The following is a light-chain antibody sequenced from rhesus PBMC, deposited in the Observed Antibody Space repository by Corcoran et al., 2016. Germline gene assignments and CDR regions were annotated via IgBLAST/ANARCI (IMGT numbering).Light chain of an antibody. CDR2: EAS. J-gene: IGKJ3*01. CDR3: QHYYSTPFT. CDR1: QGITND. Sequence: DIQMTQSPSSLSASVGDRVTITCRASQGITNDLAWYQQKPGETPKLLIYEASSLQSGIPSRCSGSGSGTDFTLTISSLQSEDFATYYCQHYYSTPFTFGPGTKLDI. V-gene: IGKV1-25*01.